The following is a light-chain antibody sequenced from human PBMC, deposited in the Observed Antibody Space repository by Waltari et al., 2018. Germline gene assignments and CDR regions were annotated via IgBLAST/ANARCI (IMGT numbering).Light chain of an antibody. CDR1: QSLVHSDGNTH. CDR2: RVS. J-gene: IGKJ2*01. V-gene: IGKV2-30*02. CDR3: MQGTHWPYT. Sequence: DVVMTQSPLSLPVTLGQAASISCKSSQSLVHSDGNTHVNWFQQRPGKFPRRLIYRVSKRDSGVPDRFSGSGSCTDFTLKISRVEAEDVGIYYCMQGTHWPYTFGQGTKLDIK.